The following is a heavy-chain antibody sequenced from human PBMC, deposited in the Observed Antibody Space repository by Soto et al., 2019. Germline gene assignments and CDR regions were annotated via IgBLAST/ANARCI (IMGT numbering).Heavy chain of an antibody. V-gene: IGHV3-30-3*01. CDR2: ISYDGSNK. CDR1: GFTFSSYA. J-gene: IGHJ3*02. Sequence: QVQLVESGGGVVQPGRSLRLSCAASGFTFSSYAMHWVRQAPGKGLEWVAVISYDGSNKYYADSVKGRFTISRDNSKNTLYVQMNSLRAEDTAVYYCAAYGDYYDAFDIWGQGTMVTVSS. CDR3: AAYGDYYDAFDI. D-gene: IGHD4-17*01.